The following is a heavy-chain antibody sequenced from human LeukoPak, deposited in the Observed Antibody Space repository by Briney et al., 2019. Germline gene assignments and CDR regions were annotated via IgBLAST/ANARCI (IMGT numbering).Heavy chain of an antibody. CDR1: GGTFTSYA. J-gene: IGHJ4*02. CDR3: ARDPGGYCSGGSCFVPYYFDY. Sequence: SVKLSCKASGGTFTSYAISWVRQAPGQGLEWMGRIIPIFGTANDAQKYQGRVTITRDEATSTAYLELSSLRSEDTAVYYCARDPGGYCSGGSCFVPYYFDYWGQGTLVTVSS. D-gene: IGHD2-15*01. V-gene: IGHV1-69*05. CDR2: IIPIFGTA.